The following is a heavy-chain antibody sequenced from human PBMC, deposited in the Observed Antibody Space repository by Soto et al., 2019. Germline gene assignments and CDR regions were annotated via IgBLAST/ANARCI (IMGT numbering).Heavy chain of an antibody. CDR2: IYYSGST. J-gene: IGHJ4*02. Sequence: SETLSLTCTVSGGSISSGGYYWSWIRQHPGKGLEWIGYIYYSGSTYYNPSLKSRVTISVDTSKNQFSLKLSSVTAADTAVYYCARASSGIYFDWGQGTLVTVSS. CDR1: GGSISSGGYY. V-gene: IGHV4-31*03. D-gene: IGHD1-26*01. CDR3: ARASSGIYFD.